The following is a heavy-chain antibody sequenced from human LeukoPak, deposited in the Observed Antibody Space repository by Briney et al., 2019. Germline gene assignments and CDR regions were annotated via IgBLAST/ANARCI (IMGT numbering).Heavy chain of an antibody. CDR1: GYTFSSYA. Sequence: ASVKVSCKASGYTFSSYAINWVRQAPGQGLEWMGWINTNTGNPTYAQGFTGRFVFSLDTSVSTAYLHISSLRAEDTAVYYCARDAEKNYYDSSGYHYVSHFDFWGQGTLVTVSS. D-gene: IGHD3-22*01. V-gene: IGHV7-4-1*02. CDR3: ARDAEKNYYDSSGYHYVSHFDF. J-gene: IGHJ4*02. CDR2: INTNTGNP.